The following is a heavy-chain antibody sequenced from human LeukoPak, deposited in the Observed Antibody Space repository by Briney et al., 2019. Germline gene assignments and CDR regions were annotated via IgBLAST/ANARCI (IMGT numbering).Heavy chain of an antibody. CDR1: GGSISSYY. Sequence: SETLSLTCTVSGGSISSYYWSWIRQPAGKGLEWIGRIYTSGSTNYNPSLKSRVTMSVDTSKNQFSLKLSSVTAADTAVYYCARARLADYYDSSGYYYIFDYWGQGTLVTVSS. J-gene: IGHJ4*02. D-gene: IGHD3-22*01. CDR2: IYTSGST. CDR3: ARARLADYYDSSGYYYIFDY. V-gene: IGHV4-4*07.